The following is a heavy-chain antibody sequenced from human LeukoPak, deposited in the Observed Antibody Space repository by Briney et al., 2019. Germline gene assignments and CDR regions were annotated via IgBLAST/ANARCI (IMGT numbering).Heavy chain of an antibody. Sequence: SVKVSFKASGGTFSSYAISWVRQAPGQGLEWMGGIIPIFGTANYAQKFQGRVTITADESTSTAYMELSSLRSEDTAVYYCATTNGHDSSGYYFNWGQGTLVTVSS. CDR2: IIPIFGTA. CDR1: GGTFSSYA. CDR3: ATTNGHDSSGYYFN. J-gene: IGHJ4*02. D-gene: IGHD3-22*01. V-gene: IGHV1-69*13.